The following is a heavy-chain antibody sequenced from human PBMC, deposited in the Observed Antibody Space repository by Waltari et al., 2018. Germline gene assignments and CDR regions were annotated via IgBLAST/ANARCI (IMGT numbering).Heavy chain of an antibody. CDR2: INHSGST. J-gene: IGHJ4*02. CDR3: ARDYSSGWYVN. D-gene: IGHD6-19*01. Sequence: QVQLQESGPGLVKPSETLSLTCTVSGGSISSYYWSWIRQPPGKGLEWIGEINHSGSTNYNPSLKSRVTISVDTSKNQFSLKLSSVTAADTAVYYCARDYSSGWYVNWGQGTLVTVSS. V-gene: IGHV4-59*12. CDR1: GGSISSYY.